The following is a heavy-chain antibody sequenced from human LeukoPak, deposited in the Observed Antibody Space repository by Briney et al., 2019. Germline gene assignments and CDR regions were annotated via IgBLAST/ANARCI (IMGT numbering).Heavy chain of an antibody. J-gene: IGHJ5*02. Sequence: SETLSLTCTVSGYSISSGYYWGWIRQPPGKGLEWIGSIYHSGSTYYNPSLKSRVTISVDTSKNQFSLKLSSVTAADTAAYYCARAKATGPPRSFDPWGQGTLVTVSS. D-gene: IGHD5-12*01. CDR3: ARAKATGPPRSFDP. V-gene: IGHV4-38-2*02. CDR2: IYHSGST. CDR1: GYSISSGYY.